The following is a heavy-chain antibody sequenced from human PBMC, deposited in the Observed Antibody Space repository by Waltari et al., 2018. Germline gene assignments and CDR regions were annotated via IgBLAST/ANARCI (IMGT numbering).Heavy chain of an antibody. CDR3: AKVATFSLDY. D-gene: IGHD5-12*01. Sequence: EVHLVESGGGLVQPGRSLRLSWAASGFSFSSYAMTWVRQAPGKGLEWVSTITGSSTYTYYADSVEGRFTISRDNSKNTLYLQMNSLRAEDTAIYYCAKVATFSLDYWGQGALITVSS. CDR2: ITGSSTYT. V-gene: IGHV3-23*04. CDR1: GFSFSSYA. J-gene: IGHJ4*02.